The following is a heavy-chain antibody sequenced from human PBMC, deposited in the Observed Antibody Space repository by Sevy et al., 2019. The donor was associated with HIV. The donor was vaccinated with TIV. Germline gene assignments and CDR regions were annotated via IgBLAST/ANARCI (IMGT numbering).Heavy chain of an antibody. J-gene: IGHJ4*02. V-gene: IGHV3-23*01. CDR3: AREGCTKPHDY. Sequence: GESLKISCAASGFTFSKYSMSWVRQPPGKGLEWVSTLSFGCGEINYADSVKGLFTIPRDNSKSSVYLQMNNLRPEDTAVYYCAREGCTKPHDYWGQGTLATVSS. CDR2: LSFGCGEI. D-gene: IGHD2-8*01. CDR1: GFTFSKYS.